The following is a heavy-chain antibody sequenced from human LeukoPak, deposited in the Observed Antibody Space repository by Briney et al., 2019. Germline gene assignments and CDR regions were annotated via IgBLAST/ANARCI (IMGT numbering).Heavy chain of an antibody. CDR1: RFTCSSYS. D-gene: IGHD3-10*01. Sequence: GGTLRLSGAASRFTCSSYSMNWVRHAQGHGREGGSPNSSTSTSIYYADSLKRLFTISRDNAKNSLYLQMSRLRAEETAVYYCARVSLASGLPGECWGQGTLVTVSS. CDR2: NSSTSTSI. CDR3: ARVSLASGLPGEC. J-gene: IGHJ4*02. V-gene: IGHV3-21*01.